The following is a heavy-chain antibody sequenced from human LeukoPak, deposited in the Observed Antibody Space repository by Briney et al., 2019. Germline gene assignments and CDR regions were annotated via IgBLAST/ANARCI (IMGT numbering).Heavy chain of an antibody. V-gene: IGHV4-39*01. Sequence: SETLSLTCTVSGGSSSDTTHYWTWIRQPPGKGLEWIASIYFSETKYNPSLKSRVTISGDTSKNQFSLKLSSVTAADTAVYYCASPSKLVISRGGFDIWGQGTVVTVSA. D-gene: IGHD3-22*01. CDR2: IYFSET. CDR3: ASPSKLVISRGGFDI. J-gene: IGHJ3*02. CDR1: GGSSSDTTHY.